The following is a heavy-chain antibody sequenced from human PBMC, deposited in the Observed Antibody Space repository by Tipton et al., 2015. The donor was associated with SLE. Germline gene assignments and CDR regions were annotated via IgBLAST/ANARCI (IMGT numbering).Heavy chain of an antibody. CDR2: IYPGDSDT. Sequence: VQLVQSGAEVKKPGDSLKISCQGSGYSFSNFRIAWVRQMPGKGLEWMGIIYPGDSDTRYSPSFQGQVTFSADKSSSTAFLQWRSLKASDTAMYYCARPSTARDALDIWGQGTMVTVSS. CDR1: GYSFSNFR. J-gene: IGHJ3*02. CDR3: ARPSTARDALDI. V-gene: IGHV5-51*03.